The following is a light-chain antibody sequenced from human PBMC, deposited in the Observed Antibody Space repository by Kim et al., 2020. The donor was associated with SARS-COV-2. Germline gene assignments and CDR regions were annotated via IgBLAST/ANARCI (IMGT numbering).Light chain of an antibody. CDR2: DTS. V-gene: IGKV3-11*01. Sequence: VSPGERATPSGRASQSISSFLSWYQQKPGQAPRLLIYDTSNRATGIPARFSGGGSGTDFTLTITSLEPEDFAVYYCQQRGNWPLTFGQGTRLEIK. CDR3: QQRGNWPLT. J-gene: IGKJ5*01. CDR1: QSISSF.